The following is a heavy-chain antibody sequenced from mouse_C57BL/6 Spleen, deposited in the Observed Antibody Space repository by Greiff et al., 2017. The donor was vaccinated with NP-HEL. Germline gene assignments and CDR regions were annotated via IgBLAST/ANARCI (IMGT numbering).Heavy chain of an antibody. CDR1: GYTFTSYW. D-gene: IGHD3-3*01. CDR2: IDPSDSYT. CDR3: ARVARGYAMDY. V-gene: IGHV1-69*01. Sequence: QVQLKQPGAELVMPGASVKLSCKASGYTFTSYWMHWVKQRPGQGLEWIGEIDPSDSYTNYNQKFKGKSTLTVDKSSSTAYMQLSSLTSEDSAVYYCARVARGYAMDYWGQGTSVTVSS. J-gene: IGHJ4*01.